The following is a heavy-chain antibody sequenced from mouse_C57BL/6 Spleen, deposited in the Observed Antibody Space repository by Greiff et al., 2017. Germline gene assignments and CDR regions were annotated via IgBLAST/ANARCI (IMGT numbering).Heavy chain of an antibody. CDR3: TTSSRSLAWFAY. CDR2: IDPENGDT. CDR1: GFNIKDDY. D-gene: IGHD3-1*01. Sequence: VQLQQSGAELVRPGASVKLSCTASGFNIKDDYMHWVKQRPEQGLEWIGWIDPENGDTEYASKFQGKATITADTSSNTAYLQLSSLTSEDTAVYYCTTSSRSLAWFAYWGQGTLVTVSA. V-gene: IGHV14-4*01. J-gene: IGHJ3*01.